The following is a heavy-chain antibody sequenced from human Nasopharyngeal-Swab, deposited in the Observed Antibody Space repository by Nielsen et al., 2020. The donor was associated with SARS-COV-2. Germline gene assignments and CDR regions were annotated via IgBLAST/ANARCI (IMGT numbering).Heavy chain of an antibody. CDR3: AKLGAQGAVADHFDS. CDR1: GFTFSDYY. V-gene: IGHV3-11*01. J-gene: IGHJ4*02. D-gene: IGHD6-19*01. CDR2: ISSSGSTI. Sequence: GGSLRLSCAASGFTFSDYYMSWIRQAPGKGLEWVSYISSSGSTIYYADSVKGRFTISRDNAKNSLYLQMNSLRPEDTALYYCAKLGAQGAVADHFDSWGQGTLVTVSS.